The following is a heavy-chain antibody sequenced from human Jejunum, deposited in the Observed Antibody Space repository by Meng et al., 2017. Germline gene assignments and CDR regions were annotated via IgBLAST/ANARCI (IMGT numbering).Heavy chain of an antibody. CDR2: IHPSGST. J-gene: IGHJ4*02. Sequence: HEWGARLLNPPETRSLPCAVYGGSSSGFYFSWIRQPPGKGLEWIGEIHPSGSTDYNPSLKSRLTISLDTSKNQFSLSLNSATAADTGIYYCTRGTDRAKSGDYWGQGTLVTVSS. CDR3: TRGTDRAKSGDY. D-gene: IGHD1-14*01. CDR1: GGSSSGFY. V-gene: IGHV4-34*01.